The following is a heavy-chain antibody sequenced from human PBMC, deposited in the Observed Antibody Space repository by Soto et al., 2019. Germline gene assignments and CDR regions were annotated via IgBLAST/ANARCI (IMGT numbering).Heavy chain of an antibody. J-gene: IGHJ4*02. D-gene: IGHD3-9*01. CDR3: AREGSNYDILTGFDY. CDR1: GFTFSSYS. V-gene: IGHV3-21*01. Sequence: GSLRLSCAASGFTFSSYSMNWVRRAPGKGLEWVSSISSSSSYIYYADSVKGRFTISRDNAKNSLYLQMNSLRAEDTAVYYCAREGSNYDILTGFDYWGQGTLVTVSS. CDR2: ISSSSSYI.